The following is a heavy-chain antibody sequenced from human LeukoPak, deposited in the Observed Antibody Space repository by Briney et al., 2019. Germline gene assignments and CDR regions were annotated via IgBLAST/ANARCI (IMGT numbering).Heavy chain of an antibody. CDR1: GFTFSSYS. D-gene: IGHD5-24*01. Sequence: GGSLRLSCAASGFTFSSYSMNWVRQAPGKGLEWVSSISSCSSYIYYADSVKGRFTISRDNAKNSLYLQMNSLRAEDTAVYYCARQVPDGYKDYWGQGTLVTVSS. J-gene: IGHJ4*02. V-gene: IGHV3-21*01. CDR2: ISSCSSYI. CDR3: ARQVPDGYKDY.